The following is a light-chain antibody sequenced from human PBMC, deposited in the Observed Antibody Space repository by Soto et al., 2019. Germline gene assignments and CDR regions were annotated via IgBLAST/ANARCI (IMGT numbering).Light chain of an antibody. CDR3: LQYNNWPPWT. Sequence: EVVMTQSPATLSVSPGDRATLSCRASESVRTSLAWYQQKPGQAPRLIIYDASIRVAGVPARFSGSGSGTEFTLTISSLQSEDFGVYHCLQYNNWPPWTFGQGTKVDI. V-gene: IGKV3-15*01. CDR1: ESVRTS. CDR2: DAS. J-gene: IGKJ1*01.